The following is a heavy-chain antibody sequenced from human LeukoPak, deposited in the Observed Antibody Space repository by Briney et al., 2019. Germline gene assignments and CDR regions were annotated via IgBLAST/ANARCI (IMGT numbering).Heavy chain of an antibody. CDR2: INHSGST. D-gene: IGHD6-13*01. CDR3: AREGYSSSWYDFDY. J-gene: IGHJ4*02. Sequence: PSETLSLTCAVYGGSFSGYYWRWIRQPPGKGLEWLGEINHSGSTNYNPSLKSRVTISVDMSKNQFSLKLSSVTAADTAVYYCAREGYSSSWYDFDYWGQGTLVTVSS. V-gene: IGHV4-34*01. CDR1: GGSFSGYY.